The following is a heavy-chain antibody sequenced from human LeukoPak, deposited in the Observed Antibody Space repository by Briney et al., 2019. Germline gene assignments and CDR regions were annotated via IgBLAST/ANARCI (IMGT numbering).Heavy chain of an antibody. Sequence: HAGGSLRLSCAASGFTFSSYGMHWVRQAPGKGLEWVAFIRYDGSNKYYADSVKGRFTISRDNSKNTLYLQMNSLRAEDTAVYYCAKEESQWLVRPGFDYWGQGTLVTVSS. CDR2: IRYDGSNK. J-gene: IGHJ4*02. CDR1: GFTFSSYG. V-gene: IGHV3-30*02. D-gene: IGHD6-19*01. CDR3: AKEESQWLVRPGFDY.